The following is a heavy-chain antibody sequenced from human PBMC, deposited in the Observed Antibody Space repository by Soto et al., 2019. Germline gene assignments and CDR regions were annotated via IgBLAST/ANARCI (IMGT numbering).Heavy chain of an antibody. CDR2: INPSGTST. V-gene: IGHV1-46*01. J-gene: IGHJ2*01. Sequence: QVQVVQSGAEVKKPGASVKVSCKASGNTLTSHWMHWVRQAPGQGLEWMGVINPSGTSTLYAQSFQWRVTMARDTSTSTVYMEVHSLRSEDTAVYYCARDNYYASSGSKGWYFDLWGRGTLVTVSS. CDR1: GNTLTSHW. CDR3: ARDNYYASSGSKGWYFDL. D-gene: IGHD3-22*01.